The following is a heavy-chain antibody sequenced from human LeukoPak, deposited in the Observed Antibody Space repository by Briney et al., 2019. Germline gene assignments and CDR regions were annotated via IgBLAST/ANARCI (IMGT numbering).Heavy chain of an antibody. V-gene: IGHV3-23*01. CDR2: ISKSGGST. CDR3: ATDFYDST. D-gene: IGHD3-22*01. Sequence: GGSLRLSCAASGSTFNNYAMSWVRQAPGKGLEWVSGISKSGGSTYYADSVKGRFTISRDNSKNTLYLQMNSLQTEDTAVYYCATDFYDSTWGQGTLVTVSS. CDR1: GSTFNNYA. J-gene: IGHJ5*02.